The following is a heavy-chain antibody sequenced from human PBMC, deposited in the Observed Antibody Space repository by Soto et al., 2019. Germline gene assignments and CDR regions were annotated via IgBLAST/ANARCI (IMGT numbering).Heavy chain of an antibody. CDR3: AADGVVIRKPDY. CDR2: IWYDGSNK. CDR1: GFTFSSYG. Sequence: QVQLVESGGGVVQPGRSLRLSCAASGFTFSSYGMHWVRQAPGKGLEWVAVIWYDGSNKYYADSVKGRFTISRDNSKNTLYLQMNSLRAEDTAEYYCAADGVVIRKPDYWGQGTLVTVSS. V-gene: IGHV3-33*01. J-gene: IGHJ4*02. D-gene: IGHD3-3*01.